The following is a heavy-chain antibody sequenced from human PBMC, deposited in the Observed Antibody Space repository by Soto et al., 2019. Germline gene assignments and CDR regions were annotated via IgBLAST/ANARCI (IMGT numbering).Heavy chain of an antibody. CDR2: ISSNSGVI. CDR1: RFTFSDYY. CDR3: ARMFSRYDPLYYFDS. V-gene: IGHV3-11*01. D-gene: IGHD1-1*01. Sequence: QVQLVESGGGLVKPGGSLRLSCAASRFTFSDYYMSWIRQAPGKGLEWISSISSNSGVIFYADSVKGRFTISRDNAKNSLYLQMSSLRAEDTAVYYCARMFSRYDPLYYFDSSGQGTLVTVSS. J-gene: IGHJ4*02.